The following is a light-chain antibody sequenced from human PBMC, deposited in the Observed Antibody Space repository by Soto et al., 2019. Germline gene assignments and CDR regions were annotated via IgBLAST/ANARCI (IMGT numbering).Light chain of an antibody. V-gene: IGLV2-23*01. CDR1: SRDVVSYNL. J-gene: IGLJ1*01. CDR2: EAS. Sequence: QSALTQPASVSGAPGQSSSICCTGHSRDVVSYNLVSWYQQHPGKAPKLMIYEASKRPSGISNRFSGSKSGNAASLTISGLQAEDEADYYCFSYAGNSLNSVFGPGPKVTVL. CDR3: FSYAGNSLNSV.